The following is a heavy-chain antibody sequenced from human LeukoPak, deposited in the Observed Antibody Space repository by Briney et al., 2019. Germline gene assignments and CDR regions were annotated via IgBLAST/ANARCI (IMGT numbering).Heavy chain of an antibody. Sequence: GGSLRLSCAASGFTFSSYEMNWVRQAPGKGLEWVSIVSGGGVNTYYVDSVRGRFTISRDNSKNTLYLQMNSLRVEDTAVYYCAKGHTDYGTGFDLWGQGTLLIVSS. CDR3: AKGHTDYGTGFDL. D-gene: IGHD3-16*01. CDR1: GFTFSSYE. J-gene: IGHJ4*02. V-gene: IGHV3-23*01. CDR2: VSGGGVNT.